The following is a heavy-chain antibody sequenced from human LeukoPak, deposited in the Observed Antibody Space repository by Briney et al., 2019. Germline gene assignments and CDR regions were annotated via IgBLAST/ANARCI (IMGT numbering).Heavy chain of an antibody. D-gene: IGHD3-22*01. CDR2: ISGSGGST. V-gene: IGHV3-23*01. CDR3: AKDRKLITMISLSY. J-gene: IGHJ4*02. Sequence: GGSLRLSCAASGFTFSSYAMSWVRQAPGKGLEWVSAISGSGGSTYYADSVKGRFTISRDNPKNTLYLQMNSLRAEDTAVYYCAKDRKLITMISLSYWGQGTLVTVSS. CDR1: GFTFSSYA.